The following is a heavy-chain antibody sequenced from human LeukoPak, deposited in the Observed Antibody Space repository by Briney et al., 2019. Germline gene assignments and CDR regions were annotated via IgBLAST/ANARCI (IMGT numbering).Heavy chain of an antibody. V-gene: IGHV3-30*03. CDR2: ILYDGSNK. CDR1: GFTFSSYG. J-gene: IGHJ4*02. Sequence: GGSLRLSCAASGFTFSSYGMHWVRQAPGKGLEWVAVILYDGSNKYYADSVKGRFTISRDNSKNTLYLQMNSLRAEDTAVYYCARAVVVVTARLDYWGQGTLVTVSS. CDR3: ARAVVVVTARLDY. D-gene: IGHD2-21*02.